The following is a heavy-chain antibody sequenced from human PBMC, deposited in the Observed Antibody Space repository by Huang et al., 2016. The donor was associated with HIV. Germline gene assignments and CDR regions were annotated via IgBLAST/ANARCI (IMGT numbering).Heavy chain of an antibody. D-gene: IGHD3-16*01. Sequence: QVQLHQWGAGLLKPSETLSLTCAVYGGSFSGPNWTWIRQTPGKGLEWIGEINHSGRTNYAPSLKGRVTISLDPSKNQFSLRRRSVTAADTAVYYCARGRGDARGFLGLDFWGQGTLVTVSS. J-gene: IGHJ4*02. V-gene: IGHV4-34*01. CDR3: ARGRGDARGFLGLDF. CDR1: GGSFSGPN. CDR2: INHSGRT.